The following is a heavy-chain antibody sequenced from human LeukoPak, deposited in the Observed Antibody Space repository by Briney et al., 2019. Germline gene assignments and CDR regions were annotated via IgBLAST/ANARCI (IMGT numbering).Heavy chain of an antibody. D-gene: IGHD5-12*01. CDR3: ARVYGSGYDFRGAFDI. V-gene: IGHV4-34*01. Sequence: SETLSLTCAVYGGSFSGYYWSWIRQPPGKGLEWIGEINHSGSTNYNPSLKSRVTISVDTSKNQFSLKLSSVTAADTAVYYCARVYGSGYDFRGAFDIWGQGTMVTVSS. CDR2: INHSGST. CDR1: GGSFSGYY. J-gene: IGHJ3*02.